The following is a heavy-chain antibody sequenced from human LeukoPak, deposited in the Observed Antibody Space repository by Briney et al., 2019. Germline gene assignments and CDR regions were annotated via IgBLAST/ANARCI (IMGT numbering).Heavy chain of an antibody. CDR3: ARTFLSGDGYKVGYFDY. CDR2: IYSSGST. CDR1: GFSVRTNY. D-gene: IGHD5-24*01. Sequence: GGSLRLSCAVSGFSVRTNYMSWVRQAPGKGPEWVSLIYSSGSTYYTDSVKGRFTISRDNSQNTLYLHMSSLSAEDTAVYYCARTFLSGDGYKVGYFDYWGQGTLVTVSS. V-gene: IGHV3-53*01. J-gene: IGHJ4*02.